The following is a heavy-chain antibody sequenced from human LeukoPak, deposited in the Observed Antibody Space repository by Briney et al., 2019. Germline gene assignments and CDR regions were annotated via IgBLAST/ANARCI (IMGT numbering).Heavy chain of an antibody. V-gene: IGHV1-18*01. CDR1: GYTFTSYG. CDR2: ISAYNGNT. CDR3: ARVATVTTVPDAFDI. Sequence: ASVKVSCKASGYTFTSYGISWVRQAPGQGLEWMGWISAYNGNTNYAQKLQGRVTMTTDTSTSTAYMELRSLRSDDTAVYYCARVATVTTVPDAFDIWGQGTMATVSS. D-gene: IGHD4-17*01. J-gene: IGHJ3*02.